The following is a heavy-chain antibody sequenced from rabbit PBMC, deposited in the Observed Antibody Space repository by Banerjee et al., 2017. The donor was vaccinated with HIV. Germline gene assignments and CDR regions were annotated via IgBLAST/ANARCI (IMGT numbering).Heavy chain of an antibody. Sequence: QEQLEESGGDLVKPEGSLTLTCKASGFSFSSSYWICWVRQAPGKGLEWIGCIYADSSGSTYYASWAKGRFTISKTSSTTVTLQMTSLTAADTATYFCARSSSAYYFFDLWGQGTLVTVS. J-gene: IGHJ4*01. CDR3: ARSSSAYYFFDL. CDR1: GFSFSSSYW. D-gene: IGHD1-1*01. CDR2: IYADSSGST. V-gene: IGHV1S45*01.